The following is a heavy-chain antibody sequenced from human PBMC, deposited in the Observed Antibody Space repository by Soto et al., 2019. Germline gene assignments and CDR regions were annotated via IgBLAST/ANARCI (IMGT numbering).Heavy chain of an antibody. CDR3: ARSEQFYGSGSYYANWFDP. J-gene: IGHJ5*02. Sequence: ASLKVSFKASGYTFTSYYLHWVRQAPGQGLEWLGIINPIGGSTTYAQEFQDRVTMTRDTSTTTVYMELSSLRSEDTAVYYCARSEQFYGSGSYYANWFDPWGQGTLVTVSS. CDR1: GYTFTSYY. CDR2: INPIGGST. D-gene: IGHD3-10*01. V-gene: IGHV1-46*01.